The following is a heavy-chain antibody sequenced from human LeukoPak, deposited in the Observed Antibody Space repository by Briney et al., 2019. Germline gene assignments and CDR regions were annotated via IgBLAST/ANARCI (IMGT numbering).Heavy chain of an antibody. CDR3: ARPYSSLSRGSFDI. CDR2: IYFSGTT. Sequence: PSETLSLTCTVSGGSISSGGYYWSWIRQPPGKGLEWIASIYFSGTTYYNPSLKSRVAISVDTSKNQFSLKLSSVTAADTAVYYCARPYSSLSRGSFDIWGQGTMVTVSS. D-gene: IGHD6-6*01. CDR1: GGSISSGGYY. J-gene: IGHJ3*02. V-gene: IGHV4-39*01.